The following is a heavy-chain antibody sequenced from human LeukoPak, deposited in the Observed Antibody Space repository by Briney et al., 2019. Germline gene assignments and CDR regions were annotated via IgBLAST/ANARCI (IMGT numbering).Heavy chain of an antibody. CDR1: GFTFSTYS. CDR3: TRDAAAAGTYWYFDL. D-gene: IGHD6-13*01. J-gene: IGHJ2*01. V-gene: IGHV3-48*02. Sequence: PGGSLRLSCAASGFTFSTYSMNWVRQAPGRGLEWVSYISGFTSTIYYADSVKGRFTISRDNGKNSLYLKMNSLRDEDTALYYCTRDAAAAGTYWYFDLWGRGTLVTVSS. CDR2: ISGFTSTI.